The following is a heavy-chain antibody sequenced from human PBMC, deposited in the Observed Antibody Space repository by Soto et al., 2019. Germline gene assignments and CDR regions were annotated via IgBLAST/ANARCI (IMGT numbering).Heavy chain of an antibody. V-gene: IGHV3-53*01. CDR1: GFTVSSNY. Sequence: EVQLVESRGGLIQPGGSLRLSCAASGFTVSSNYMSWVRQAPGKGLEWVSVIYSGGSTYYADSVKGRFTISRDNSKNTLYLQMNSLRAEDTAVYYCARSRQGYCSSTSCYSYFDYWGQGTLVTVSS. J-gene: IGHJ4*02. D-gene: IGHD2-2*01. CDR3: ARSRQGYCSSTSCYSYFDY. CDR2: IYSGGST.